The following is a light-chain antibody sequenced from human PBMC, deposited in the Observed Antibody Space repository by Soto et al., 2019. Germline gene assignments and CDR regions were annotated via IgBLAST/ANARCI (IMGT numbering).Light chain of an antibody. V-gene: IGLV2-14*01. CDR2: EVS. CDR3: SSYTSTSTVVV. CDR1: SNDVGAYNY. Sequence: QSALTQAASVSGFPGQPITISCTGTSNDVGAYNYVSWYQQHPGKAPKLMIYEVSSRPSGVSNRFSGSKSGNTASLTISGLQAEDEADYYCSSYTSTSTVVVFGGGTQLTGL. J-gene: IGLJ3*02.